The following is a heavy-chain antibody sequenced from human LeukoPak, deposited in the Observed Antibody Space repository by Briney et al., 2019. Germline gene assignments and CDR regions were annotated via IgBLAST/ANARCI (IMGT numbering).Heavy chain of an antibody. Sequence: LPGGSPRLSCAASGFTFSSYAMSWVRQAPGKGMEWVSAISGSGGSTSYADSVKGRFTISRDNSKNTLYLQMNSLRAEATAVYYCAKGERAYCGGDCYYDYWGQGTLVTVSS. CDR1: GFTFSSYA. CDR3: AKGERAYCGGDCYYDY. J-gene: IGHJ4*02. CDR2: ISGSGGST. V-gene: IGHV3-23*01. D-gene: IGHD2-21*02.